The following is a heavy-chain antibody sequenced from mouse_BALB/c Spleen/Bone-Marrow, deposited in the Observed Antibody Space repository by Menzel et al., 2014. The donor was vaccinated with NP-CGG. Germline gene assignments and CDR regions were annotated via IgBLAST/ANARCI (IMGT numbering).Heavy chain of an antibody. CDR2: IWAGGST. Sequence: QVHVKQSGPGLVAPSQSLSITCTVSGFSLTSYGVHWVRQPPGKVLEWLGVIWAGGSTNYNSALMSRLSISKDNSKTQVFLKMNSLQTDDPAMYYCARGSYYEGAMDYWGQGTSVTVSS. D-gene: IGHD1-1*01. CDR3: ARGSYYEGAMDY. V-gene: IGHV2-9*02. CDR1: GFSLTSYG. J-gene: IGHJ4*01.